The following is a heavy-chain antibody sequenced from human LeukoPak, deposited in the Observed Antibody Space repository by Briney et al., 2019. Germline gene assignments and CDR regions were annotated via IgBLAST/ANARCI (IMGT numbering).Heavy chain of an antibody. CDR1: GGSFSGYY. Sequence: PSETLSLTCAVYGGSFSGYYWSWIRQPPGKGLEWIGEINHSGSTNYNPSLKSRVTISVGTSKNQFSLKLSSVTAADTAVYYCARGGSGYYSIWTAGRGYYFDYWGQGTLVTVSS. CDR2: INHSGST. CDR3: ARGGSGYYSIWTAGRGYYFDY. J-gene: IGHJ4*02. D-gene: IGHD3-22*01. V-gene: IGHV4-34*01.